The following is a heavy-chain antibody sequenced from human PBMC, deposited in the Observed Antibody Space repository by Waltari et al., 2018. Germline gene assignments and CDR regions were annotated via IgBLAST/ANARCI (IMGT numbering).Heavy chain of an antibody. V-gene: IGHV5-51*01. CDR1: GYSFTSYW. CDR3: ARLSDGVTWFDP. Sequence: EVQLVQSGAEVKKPGESLKISCKGSGYSFTSYWIGWVRQMPGKGLEWMGITFPVDSDTRYSQSFQGKVTISADKSITTAFLHWSSLKASDTAMYYCARLSDGVTWFDPWGQGTLVSVSS. J-gene: IGHJ5*02. D-gene: IGHD3-10*01. CDR2: TFPVDSDT.